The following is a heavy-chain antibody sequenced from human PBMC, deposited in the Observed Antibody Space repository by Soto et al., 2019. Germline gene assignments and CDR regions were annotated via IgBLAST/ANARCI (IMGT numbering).Heavy chain of an antibody. J-gene: IGHJ4*02. CDR1: FFSLDTSGVG. CDR3: ARRLRESSGYILGGYFDY. V-gene: IGHV2-5*02. Sequence: QITLKESGPTVVKPTQTLTLTCTFSFFSLDTSGVGVGWIRQPPGKALEWLALIYWDDDKRYNPSLKSRLTISKDTSTNQVVLTMTNLDPVDTAAYYCARRLRESSGYILGGYFDYWGQGTLVTFSS. D-gene: IGHD5-12*01. CDR2: IYWDDDK.